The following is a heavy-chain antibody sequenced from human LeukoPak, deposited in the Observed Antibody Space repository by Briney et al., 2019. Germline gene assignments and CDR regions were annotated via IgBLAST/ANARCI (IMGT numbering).Heavy chain of an antibody. CDR2: IYSGGST. CDR1: GFTVSSNY. CDR3: ARGRGSGSYDY. D-gene: IGHD3-10*01. J-gene: IGHJ4*02. Sequence: GASLRLSCAASGFTVSSNYMSWVRQAPGKGLEWVSVIYSGGSTYYADSVKGRFTISRDNSKNTLYLQMNSLRVEDTAVYYCARGRGSGSYDYWGQGTLVTVSS. V-gene: IGHV3-53*01.